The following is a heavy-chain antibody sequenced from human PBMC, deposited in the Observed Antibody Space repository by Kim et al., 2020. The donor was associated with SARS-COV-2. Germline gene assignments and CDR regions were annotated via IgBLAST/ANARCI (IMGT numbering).Heavy chain of an antibody. J-gene: IGHJ4*02. CDR2: IYYSGST. V-gene: IGHV4-30-4*01. D-gene: IGHD4-17*01. Sequence: SETLSLTCIVSGGSISSGDYYWSWIRQPPGKGLEWIGYIYYSGSTYYNPSLKSRITISVDTSKNQFSLNLNSVTAADTAVYYCARARHSDFGDYLFDFWGQGTLVTVSS. CDR1: GGSISSGDYY. CDR3: ARARHSDFGDYLFDF.